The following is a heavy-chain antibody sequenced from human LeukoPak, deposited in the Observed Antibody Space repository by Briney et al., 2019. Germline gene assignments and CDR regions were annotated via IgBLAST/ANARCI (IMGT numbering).Heavy chain of an antibody. D-gene: IGHD3-10*01. Sequence: GGSLRLSCAAPGFTVSTNYMNWVRQAPGKGLEWVSILYSGSDTYYADSVKGRFTISRDSSKNILSLQMNNLRAEDTAVYYCARVGDHFHWYLDLWGRGTLVTVSS. V-gene: IGHV3-53*01. J-gene: IGHJ2*01. CDR3: ARVGDHFHWYLDL. CDR1: GFTVSTNY. CDR2: LYSGSDT.